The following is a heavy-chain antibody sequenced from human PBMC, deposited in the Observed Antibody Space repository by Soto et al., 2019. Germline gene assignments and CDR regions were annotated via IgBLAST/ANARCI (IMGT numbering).Heavy chain of an antibody. D-gene: IGHD2-15*01. V-gene: IGHV3-30-3*01. Sequence: QEQLVESGGGVVQPGRSLRLSCAASGFTFSSYAMYWVRQAPGKGLEWVAVISDDGNNKYYADSVKGRFTISRDNSKNTLYLQMNSLRAEDTAVYYCARAGCDGGSCYTLVGLRYGMDVWGQGTTVTVSS. CDR1: GFTFSSYA. CDR2: ISDDGNNK. CDR3: ARAGCDGGSCYTLVGLRYGMDV. J-gene: IGHJ6*02.